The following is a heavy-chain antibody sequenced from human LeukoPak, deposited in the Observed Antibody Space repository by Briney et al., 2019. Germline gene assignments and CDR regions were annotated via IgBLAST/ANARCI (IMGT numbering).Heavy chain of an antibody. CDR2: IKSKTDGGTT. V-gene: IGHV3-15*01. CDR1: GVTFSSAW. J-gene: IGHJ4*02. Sequence: GGSLRLSCAASGVTFSSAWMSWVRQAPGKGLEWVGRIKSKTDGGTTDYAAPVKGRFTISRDDSKNTLYLQMNSLKTEDTAVYYCTTSPPGVVPAAMPFDYWGQGTLVTVSS. CDR3: TTSPPGVVPAAMPFDY. D-gene: IGHD2-2*01.